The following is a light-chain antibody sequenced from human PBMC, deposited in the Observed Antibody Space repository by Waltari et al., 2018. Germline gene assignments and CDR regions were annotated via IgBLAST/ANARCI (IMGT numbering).Light chain of an antibody. V-gene: IGLV2-14*03. CDR3: SSYTSSNTLG. CDR2: DVS. Sequence: QSALTQPASVSGSPGQSITISCTGTSSYVGGYNYFSWYQQHPGKAPKLMIYDVSNRPSGVSNRFSGSKSGNTASLTISGLQAEDEADYYCSSYTSSNTLGFGTGTKVTVL. J-gene: IGLJ1*01. CDR1: SSYVGGYNY.